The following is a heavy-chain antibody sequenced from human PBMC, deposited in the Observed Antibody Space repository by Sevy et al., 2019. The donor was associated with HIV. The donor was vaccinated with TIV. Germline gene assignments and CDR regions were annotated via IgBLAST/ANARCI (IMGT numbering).Heavy chain of an antibody. CDR2: ISAYNGNT. CDR3: ARVPITMIVVVITDLGAFDI. CDR1: GYTFTSYG. J-gene: IGHJ3*02. V-gene: IGHV1-18*01. Sequence: ASVKVSCKASGYTFTSYGISWVRQAPGQGLEWMGWISAYNGNTNYAQKLQGRVTMTTDTSTSKGYMELRSLRSDDTAVYYCARVPITMIVVVITDLGAFDIWGQGTMVTVSS. D-gene: IGHD3-22*01.